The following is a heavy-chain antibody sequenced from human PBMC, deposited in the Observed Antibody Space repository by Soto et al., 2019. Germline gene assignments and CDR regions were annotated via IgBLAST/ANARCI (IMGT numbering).Heavy chain of an antibody. CDR1: GYTFTSYG. CDR2: ISAYNGNT. CDR3: ARDLADIVVVPAAPYGMDV. Sequence: ASVKVSCKASGYTFTSYGISWVRQAPGQGLEWMGWISAYNGNTNYAQKLQGRVTITTDTSTSTAYMELRSLRSDDTAVYYCARDLADIVVVPAAPYGMDVWGQGTTVTVSS. J-gene: IGHJ6*02. D-gene: IGHD2-2*01. V-gene: IGHV1-18*04.